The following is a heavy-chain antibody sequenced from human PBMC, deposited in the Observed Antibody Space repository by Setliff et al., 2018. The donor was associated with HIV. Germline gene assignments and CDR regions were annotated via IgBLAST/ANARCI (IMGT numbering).Heavy chain of an antibody. D-gene: IGHD2-15*01. CDR2: IYYSGST. J-gene: IGHJ5*02. CDR1: GGSTSSSSYY. Sequence: SETLSLTCTVSGGSTSSSSYYWGWIRQPPGKGLEWIGSIYYSGSTYYNPSLKSRVTISVDMSKNQFSLKLSSVTAADTAVYYCAGGPGYCSGGTCYPGGWFDPWGQGTLVTVSS. CDR3: AGGPGYCSGGTCYPGGWFDP. V-gene: IGHV4-39*07.